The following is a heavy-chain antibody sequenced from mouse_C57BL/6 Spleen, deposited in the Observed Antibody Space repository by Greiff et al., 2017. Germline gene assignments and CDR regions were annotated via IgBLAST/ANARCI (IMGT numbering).Heavy chain of an antibody. D-gene: IGHD1-1*01. CDR2: IYPGSGST. CDR3: ARNYRSSYGGWFAY. CDR1: GYTFTSYW. Sequence: VQLQQPGAELVKPGASVKMSCKASGYTFTSYWITWVKQRPGQGLEWIGDIYPGSGSTNYNEKFKSKATLTVDTSSSTAYMQLSSLTSEDSAVYYCARNYRSSYGGWFAYWGQGTLVTVSA. J-gene: IGHJ3*01. V-gene: IGHV1-55*01.